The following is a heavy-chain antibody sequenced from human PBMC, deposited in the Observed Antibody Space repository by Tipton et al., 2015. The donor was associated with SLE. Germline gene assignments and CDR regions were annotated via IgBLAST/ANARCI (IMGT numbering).Heavy chain of an antibody. CDR2: ISYDGSNK. CDR3: AREAHTIFGVVTSCWFDP. D-gene: IGHD3-3*01. CDR1: GFTFSSYA. J-gene: IGHJ5*02. Sequence: SLRLSCAASGFTFSSYAMHWVRQAPGKGLEWVAVISYDGSNKYYADSVKGRFTISRDNSKNTLYLQMNSLRAEDTAVYYCAREAHTIFGVVTSCWFDPWGQGTLVTVSS. V-gene: IGHV3-30*04.